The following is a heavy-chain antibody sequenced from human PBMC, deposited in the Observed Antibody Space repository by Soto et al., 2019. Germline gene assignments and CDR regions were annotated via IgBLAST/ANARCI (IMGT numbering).Heavy chain of an antibody. CDR1: GFTFSSYA. V-gene: IGHV3-23*01. CDR2: ITGSGENT. Sequence: EVQLLESGGGLVQPGGSLRLSCAASGFTFSSYAVTWVRQPPGKGLQWVSTITGSGENTYYADSVKGRFTISRDNSKKQLYLQMSSLRVEDTAVYVCAKDIRYSYDYMGYGMDVWGQGTTVTVSS. J-gene: IGHJ6*02. D-gene: IGHD5-18*01. CDR3: AKDIRYSYDYMGYGMDV.